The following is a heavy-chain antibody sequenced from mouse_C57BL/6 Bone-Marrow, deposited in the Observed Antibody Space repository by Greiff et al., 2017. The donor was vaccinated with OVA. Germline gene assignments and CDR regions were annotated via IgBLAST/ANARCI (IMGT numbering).Heavy chain of an antibody. CDR2: ISSGGSYT. V-gene: IGHV5-6*01. Sequence: EVQGVESGGDLVKPGGSLKLSCAASGFTFSSYGMSWVRQTPDKRLEWVATISSGGSYTYYPDSVKGRFTISRDNSKNTLYLQMSSLKSEDTAMYYCARLYYGSSYAMDYWGQGTSVTVSS. D-gene: IGHD1-1*01. J-gene: IGHJ4*01. CDR1: GFTFSSYG. CDR3: ARLYYGSSYAMDY.